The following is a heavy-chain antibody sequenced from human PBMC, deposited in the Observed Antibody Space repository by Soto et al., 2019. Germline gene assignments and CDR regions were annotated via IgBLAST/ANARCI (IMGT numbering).Heavy chain of an antibody. D-gene: IGHD6-19*01. J-gene: IGHJ4*02. Sequence: ASVKVSCKASGGTFSSYTISWVRQAPGQGLEWMGRIIPILGIANYAQKFQGRVTITADKSTSTAYMELSSLRSEDTAVYYCARDSGSGWYVLDYWGQGTLVTVSS. V-gene: IGHV1-69*04. CDR2: IIPILGIA. CDR3: ARDSGSGWYVLDY. CDR1: GGTFSSYT.